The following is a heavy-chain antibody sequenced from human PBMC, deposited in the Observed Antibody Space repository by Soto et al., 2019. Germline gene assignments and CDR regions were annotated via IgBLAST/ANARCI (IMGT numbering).Heavy chain of an antibody. Sequence: AETLSLTCTVSGDTISISSYNWGWIRQPPGKGLEWIGTIHSGGSTYYSPSLKSRVTISVNTSKNQFSLKLSSVTAADTAMCYCERRDYGGNYDYWGRGTLVTVXS. J-gene: IGHJ4*02. CDR2: IHSGGST. CDR1: GDTISISSYN. V-gene: IGHV4-39*01. D-gene: IGHD4-17*01. CDR3: ERRDYGGNYDY.